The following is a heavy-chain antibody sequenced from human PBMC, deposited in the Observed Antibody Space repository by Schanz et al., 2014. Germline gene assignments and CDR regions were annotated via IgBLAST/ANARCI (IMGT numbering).Heavy chain of an antibody. CDR3: ARGGFGEVSYFDY. J-gene: IGHJ4*02. Sequence: EMQLLESGGGLIQPGGSLRLSCAASGFSFSSYAINWVRQAPGKGLEWVSGISGSGASTYYADSVKGRFTISRDNSKNTLYLQMNSLRPEDTAVYYCARGGFGEVSYFDYWGQGTLVTVSS. D-gene: IGHD3-10*01. CDR2: ISGSGAST. V-gene: IGHV3-23*01. CDR1: GFSFSSYA.